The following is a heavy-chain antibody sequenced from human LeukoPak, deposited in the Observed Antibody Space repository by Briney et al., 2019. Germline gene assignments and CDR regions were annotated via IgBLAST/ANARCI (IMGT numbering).Heavy chain of an antibody. J-gene: IGHJ4*02. CDR3: ARGSGYYGSGSYYRGDRIKYFDY. V-gene: IGHV4-34*01. D-gene: IGHD3-10*01. CDR1: GGSFSGYY. Sequence: SETLSLTCAVYGGSFSGYYWSWIRQPPGRGLEWIGEINHSGSTNYNPSLKSRVTISVDTSKNQFSLKLSSVTAADTAVYYCARGSGYYGSGSYYRGDRIKYFDYWGQGTLVTVSS. CDR2: INHSGST.